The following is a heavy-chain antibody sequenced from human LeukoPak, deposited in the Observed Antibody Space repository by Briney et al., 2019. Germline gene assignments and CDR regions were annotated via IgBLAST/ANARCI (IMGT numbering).Heavy chain of an antibody. V-gene: IGHV4-34*01. D-gene: IGHD4-17*01. CDR3: AKVGLSDYGDYSGHAFDI. CDR1: GGSFSGYY. CDR2: INHSGST. J-gene: IGHJ3*02. Sequence: SETLSLTCAVYGGSFSGYYWSWIRQSPGKGLEWIGEINHSGSTNYNPSLKSRVTISVDTSKNQFSLKLSSVTAADTAVYYCAKVGLSDYGDYSGHAFDIWGQGTMVTVSS.